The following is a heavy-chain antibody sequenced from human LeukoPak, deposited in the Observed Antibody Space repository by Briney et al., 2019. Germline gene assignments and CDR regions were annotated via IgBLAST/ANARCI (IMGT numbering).Heavy chain of an antibody. CDR3: AKDGSYYGDDAFDI. D-gene: IGHD1-26*01. CDR1: GFTFDDYA. CDR2: ISWNSGSI. V-gene: IGHV3-9*03. J-gene: IGHJ3*02. Sequence: GRSLRLSCAASGFTFDDYAMHWVRQAPGKGLEWVSGISWNSGSIGYADSMKGRFTISRDNAKNSLYLQMNSLRAEDMALYYCAKDGSYYGDDAFDIWGQGTMVTVSS.